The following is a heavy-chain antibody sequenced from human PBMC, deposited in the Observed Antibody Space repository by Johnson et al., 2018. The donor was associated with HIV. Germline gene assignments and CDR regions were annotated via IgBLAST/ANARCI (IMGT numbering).Heavy chain of an antibody. CDR1: GFTVSSNY. CDR3: TTGGVSSGYYFFH. J-gene: IGHJ3*01. D-gene: IGHD3-22*01. V-gene: IGHV3-66*01. Sequence: VQLVESGGGLVKPGGSLRLSCAASGFTVSSNYMSWVRQAPGKGLEWVSVLFSGGDTYYADSVRGRFTISRDDSKNTLFLQMNSLKTEDTAVYYCTTGGVSSGYYFFHWGQGTMVTVSS. CDR2: LFSGGDT.